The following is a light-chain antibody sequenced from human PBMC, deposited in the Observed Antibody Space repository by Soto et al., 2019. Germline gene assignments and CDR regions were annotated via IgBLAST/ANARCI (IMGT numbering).Light chain of an antibody. CDR3: QQYGSSPGIT. V-gene: IGKV3-20*01. J-gene: IGKJ5*01. CDR2: GAS. Sequence: EIVLTQSPGTLSLSPGESATLSCRASQSLRSSYLGWYQQRPGQPPRLLIYGASNRATGIPHRFSGSGSGTDFTLTISRLEPEDFAVYYCQQYGSSPGITFGQGTRLEIK. CDR1: QSLRSSY.